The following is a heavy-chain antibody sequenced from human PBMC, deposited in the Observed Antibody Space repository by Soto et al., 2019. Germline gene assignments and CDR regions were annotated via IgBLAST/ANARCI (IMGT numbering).Heavy chain of an antibody. CDR1: GLTVSGKKY. CDR2: VYDLDGT. J-gene: IGHJ6*02. CDR3: VKYGGVAARPTYYYGMEV. Sequence: DVQLVESGGGLIQPGGSLRLSCVASGLTVSGKKYVAWVRQAPGKGPEWVSGVYDLDGTYYADSVKGRFTISRDNPKNTLYLQMNSLRVEDTAVYYCVKYGGVAARPTYYYGMEVWGQGTTVTVSS. V-gene: IGHV3-53*01. D-gene: IGHD6-6*01.